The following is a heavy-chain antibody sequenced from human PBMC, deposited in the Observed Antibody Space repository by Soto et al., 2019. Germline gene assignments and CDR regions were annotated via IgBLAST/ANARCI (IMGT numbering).Heavy chain of an antibody. Sequence: ASVKVSCKASGYTFTSYYMHWVRQAPGQGLEWMGIINPSGGSTSYAQKFQGRVTMTRDTSTSTVYMELSSLRSEDTAVYYCARGIAAAGRDDYYYYYGMDVWGQGTTVTVSS. CDR3: ARGIAAAGRDDYYYYYGMDV. V-gene: IGHV1-46*01. CDR2: INPSGGST. D-gene: IGHD6-13*01. J-gene: IGHJ6*02. CDR1: GYTFTSYY.